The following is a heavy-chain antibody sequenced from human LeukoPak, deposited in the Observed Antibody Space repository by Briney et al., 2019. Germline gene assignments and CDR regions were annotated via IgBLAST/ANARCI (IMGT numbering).Heavy chain of an antibody. CDR2: IIPIFGTA. CDR3: AGTREYCSSTSCYEWWFDP. Sequence: SVKVSCRASGGTFSSYAISWVRQAPGQGLEWMGGIIPIFGTANYAQKFQGRVTITADKSTSTAYMELSSLRSEDTAVYYCAGTREYCSSTSCYEWWFDPWGQGTLVTVSS. J-gene: IGHJ5*02. D-gene: IGHD2-2*01. V-gene: IGHV1-69*06. CDR1: GGTFSSYA.